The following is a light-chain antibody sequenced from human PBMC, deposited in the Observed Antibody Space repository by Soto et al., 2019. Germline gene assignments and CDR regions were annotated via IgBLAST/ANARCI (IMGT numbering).Light chain of an antibody. CDR2: GAS. V-gene: IGKV3-15*01. J-gene: IGKJ4*01. CDR3: QQYNNWPGLT. Sequence: EIVMTQSPATLSVSPGERATLSCRASQSVSSNLAWYQQKPGQAPRLLIYGASTRATGIPARFSGSGSGTELTLTISSLQSEDFAVYYCQQYNNWPGLTFGEGTKVEIK. CDR1: QSVSSN.